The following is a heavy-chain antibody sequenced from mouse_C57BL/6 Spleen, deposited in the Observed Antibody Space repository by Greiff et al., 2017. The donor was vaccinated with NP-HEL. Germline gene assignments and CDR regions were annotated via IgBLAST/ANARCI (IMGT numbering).Heavy chain of an antibody. J-gene: IGHJ2*01. Sequence: EVQLQESGPGLVKPSQSLSLTCSVTGYSITSGYYWNWIRQFPGNKLEWMGYISYDGSNNYNPSLKNRVSITRDTSKNQFYLKLNSVTTEDTATYYRASGWDGDYCDYWGQGTTLTVSS. CDR2: ISYDGSN. V-gene: IGHV3-6*01. CDR3: ASGWDGDYCDY. D-gene: IGHD4-1*01. CDR1: GYSITSGYY.